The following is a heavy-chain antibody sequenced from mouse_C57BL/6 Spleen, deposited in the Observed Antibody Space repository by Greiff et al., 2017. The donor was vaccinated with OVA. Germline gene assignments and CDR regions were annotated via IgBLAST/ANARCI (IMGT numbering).Heavy chain of an antibody. CDR3: ATKVYCFDY. CDR1: GYTFTSYW. D-gene: IGHD2-14*01. CDR2: IDPSDSYT. V-gene: IGHV1-50*01. Sequence: QVQLQQPGAELVKPGASVKLSCKASGYTFTSYWMQWVKQRPGQGLEWIGEIDPSDSYTNYNQKFKGKATLTVDTSSSTAYMQLSSLTSEDSAVYYCATKVYCFDYWGQGTTLTVSS. J-gene: IGHJ2*01.